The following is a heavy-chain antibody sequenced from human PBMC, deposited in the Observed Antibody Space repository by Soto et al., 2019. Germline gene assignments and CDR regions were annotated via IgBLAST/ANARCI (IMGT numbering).Heavy chain of an antibody. J-gene: IGHJ4*02. Sequence: ASVKVSWKASGNTFTGYYMHWGRQAPGQGLEWMGWINPNSGGTNYAQKFQGWVTMTRDTSISTAYMELSRLRSDDTAVYYCARGDQAAADYWGQGTLVTVSS. V-gene: IGHV1-2*04. CDR2: INPNSGGT. D-gene: IGHD6-13*01. CDR3: ARGDQAAADY. CDR1: GNTFTGYY.